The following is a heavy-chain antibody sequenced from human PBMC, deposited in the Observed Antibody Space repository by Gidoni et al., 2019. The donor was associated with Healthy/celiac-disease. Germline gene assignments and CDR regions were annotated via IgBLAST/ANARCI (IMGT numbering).Heavy chain of an antibody. Sequence: QVQLQQWGAGLLKPSATLSLTCAVYGGSFSDYYWSWIRQPPGKGLEWIGEINHSGSTNYNPSLKSLVTISVDTSKNQFSLKLSSVTAADTAVYYCARGSSGDFDYWGQGTLVTVSS. CDR2: INHSGST. J-gene: IGHJ4*02. CDR3: ARGSSGDFDY. CDR1: GGSFSDYY. V-gene: IGHV4-34*01. D-gene: IGHD3-10*01.